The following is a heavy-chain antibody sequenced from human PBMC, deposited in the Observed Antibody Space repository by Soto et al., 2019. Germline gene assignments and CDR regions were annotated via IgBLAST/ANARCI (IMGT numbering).Heavy chain of an antibody. CDR3: AKDRGSGWYNFPAPIDS. J-gene: IGHJ4*02. D-gene: IGHD6-19*01. CDR1: GFTFNTYG. V-gene: IGHV3-30*18. Sequence: QVHLVESGGGVVQPGRSPRLSCAASGFTFNTYGMHWVRQAPGKGLEWVTVISYDGSSQNYADSVKGRFTISRDNSKNTLYLQMNSLRAEDTAVYYCAKDRGSGWYNFPAPIDSWGQGTLVTVSS. CDR2: ISYDGSSQ.